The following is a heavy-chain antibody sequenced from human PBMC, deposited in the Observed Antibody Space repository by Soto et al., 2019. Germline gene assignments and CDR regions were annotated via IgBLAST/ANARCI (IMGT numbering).Heavy chain of an antibody. CDR3: ARDIRSGTYSRPLDF. V-gene: IGHV3-7*03. J-gene: IGHJ4*02. Sequence: PVGSLRLSCASSVFTFSGYWMTWVRHSPGKGLEWVAHIKQDGSETYYVDSVKGRFTVSRDNARSSLYLQINSLRAEDTAIYYCARDIRSGTYSRPLDFWGQGTLVTVSS. CDR1: VFTFSGYW. D-gene: IGHD1-26*01. CDR2: IKQDGSET.